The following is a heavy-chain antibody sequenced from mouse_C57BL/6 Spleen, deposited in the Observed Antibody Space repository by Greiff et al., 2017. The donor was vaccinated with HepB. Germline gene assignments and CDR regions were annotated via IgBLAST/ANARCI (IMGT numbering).Heavy chain of an antibody. D-gene: IGHD2-4*01. J-gene: IGHJ3*01. V-gene: IGHV1-74*01. Sequence: VQLQQPGAELVKPGASVKVSCKASGYTFTSYWMHWVKQRPGQGLEWIGRIHPSDSDTNYNQKFKGKATLTVDKSSSTAYMQLSSLTSEDSAVYYCAIRGPWDDYDGFAYWGQGTLVTVSA. CDR2: IHPSDSDT. CDR1: GYTFTSYW. CDR3: AIRGPWDDYDGFAY.